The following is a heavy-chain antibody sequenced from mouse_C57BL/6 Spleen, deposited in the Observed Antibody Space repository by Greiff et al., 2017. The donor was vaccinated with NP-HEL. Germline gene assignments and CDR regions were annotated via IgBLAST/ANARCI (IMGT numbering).Heavy chain of an antibody. V-gene: IGHV1-76*01. CDR2: IYPGSGNT. CDR1: GYTFTDYY. CDR3: ARSEDV. J-gene: IGHJ1*03. Sequence: VQLVESGAELVRPGASVKLSCKASGYTFTDYYINWVKQRPGQGLEWIARIYPGSGNTYYNEKFKGKATLTAEKSSSTAYMQLSSLTSEDSAVYFCARSEDVWGTGTTVTVSS.